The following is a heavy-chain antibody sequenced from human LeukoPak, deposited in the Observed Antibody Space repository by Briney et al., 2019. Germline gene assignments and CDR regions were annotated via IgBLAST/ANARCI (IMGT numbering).Heavy chain of an antibody. CDR1: GGPFSGYY. CDR3: ARGRASYDFWSGYLFDY. CDR2: INHSGST. D-gene: IGHD3-3*01. V-gene: IGHV4-34*01. Sequence: SETLSLTCAVYGGPFSGYYWTWICHPPGKGLEWIGEINHSGSTNYNLSLKSRVTISVDTSKDQFSLKLSSVTAADTAVYYCARGRASYDFWSGYLFDYWGQGTLVTVSS. J-gene: IGHJ4*02.